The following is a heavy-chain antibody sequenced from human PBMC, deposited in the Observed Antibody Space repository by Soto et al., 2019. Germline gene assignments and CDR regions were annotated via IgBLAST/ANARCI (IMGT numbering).Heavy chain of an antibody. CDR1: GYTFTSYY. Sequence: QVQLVQSGAEVKKPGASVKVSCKASGYTFTSYYMHWVRQAPGQGLEWMGIINPSGGSTSYAQKFQGRVTMTRDTSTSTGYMELSSLRSEDTAVYYCARDAEWLGFDYWGQGTLVTVSS. CDR2: INPSGGST. CDR3: ARDAEWLGFDY. J-gene: IGHJ4*02. V-gene: IGHV1-46*03. D-gene: IGHD6-19*01.